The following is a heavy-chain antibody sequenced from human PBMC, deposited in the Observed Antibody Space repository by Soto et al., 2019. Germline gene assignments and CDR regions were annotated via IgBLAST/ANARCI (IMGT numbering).Heavy chain of an antibody. D-gene: IGHD6-19*01. V-gene: IGHV3-33*01. CDR3: ARDISGWHNGVEY. Sequence: QVQLVESGGGVVLPGRSPRLSCAASGFTFSSYGMHWVRQAPGKGLEWVAGIWYDGSKEYYADSVKGRFTISRDNSKNTLFLQMSSLRAEDTSVYYCARDISGWHNGVEYWGQGTLVTVSS. CDR2: IWYDGSKE. CDR1: GFTFSSYG. J-gene: IGHJ4*02.